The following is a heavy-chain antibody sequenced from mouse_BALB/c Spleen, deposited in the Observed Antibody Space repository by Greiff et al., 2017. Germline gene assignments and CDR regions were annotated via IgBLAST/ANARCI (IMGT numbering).Heavy chain of an antibody. Sequence: EVKLMESGGGLVQPGGSLRLSCATSGFTFTDYYMSWVRQPPGKALEWLGFIRNKANGYTTEYSASVKGRFTISRDNSQSILYLQMNTLRAEDSATYYWASYRYDGAWFAYWGQGTLVTVAA. CDR3: ASYRYDGAWFAY. D-gene: IGHD2-14*01. J-gene: IGHJ3*01. V-gene: IGHV7-3*02. CDR2: IRNKANGYTT. CDR1: GFTFTDYY.